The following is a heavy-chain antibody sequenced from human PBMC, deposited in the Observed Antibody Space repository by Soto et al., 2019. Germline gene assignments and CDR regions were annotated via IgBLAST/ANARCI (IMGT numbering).Heavy chain of an antibody. CDR2: TWHGGDT. Sequence: QLQLQESGPGLVRPSETLSLTYAVSGGSISTAQWWTWVRQSPGRGLEWLAETWHGGDTNYIPSLKSRLTISLDTPRNHLSLRLDSVTAADAAVYYCARDANYGSGNSNFWTFDIWGQGTPVTDS. J-gene: IGHJ3*02. D-gene: IGHD3-10*01. CDR3: ARDANYGSGNSNFWTFDI. CDR1: GGSISTAQW. V-gene: IGHV4-4*02.